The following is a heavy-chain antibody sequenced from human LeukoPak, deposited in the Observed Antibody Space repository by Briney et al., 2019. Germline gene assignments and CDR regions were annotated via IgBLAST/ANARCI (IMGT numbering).Heavy chain of an antibody. CDR1: GNYW. J-gene: IGHJ4*02. V-gene: IGHV3-74*01. CDR2: INSDGSWT. CDR3: VSFYETY. D-gene: IGHD2/OR15-2a*01. Sequence: PGGSLRLACAASGNYWMHWDRQAPGKALVGVSHINSDGSWTSYADSVKGRFTISKDNAKNTGYLQMNSLRAEDTAVYYCVSFYETYWGRGTLVTVS.